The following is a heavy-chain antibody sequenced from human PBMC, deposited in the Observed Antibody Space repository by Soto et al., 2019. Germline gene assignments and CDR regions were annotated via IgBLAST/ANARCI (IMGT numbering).Heavy chain of an antibody. V-gene: IGHV3-21*02. D-gene: IGHD6-13*01. Sequence: EVQLVESGGGLVKPGGSLRLSCAASRFTFSSYSMNWVRQVPGKGLEWVSSLTSTSSYTYYADSVKGRFTISRDNAKKSLFLQMNSLRAEGMAVYYCGRVASSSSWTPDYLGQGTLVTVSS. CDR2: LTSTSSYT. CDR3: GRVASSSSWTPDY. CDR1: RFTFSSYS. J-gene: IGHJ4*02.